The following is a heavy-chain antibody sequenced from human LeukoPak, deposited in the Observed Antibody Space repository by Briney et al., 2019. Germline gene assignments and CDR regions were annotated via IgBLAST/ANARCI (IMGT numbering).Heavy chain of an antibody. J-gene: IGHJ4*02. Sequence: GGSLRLSCAASGFTFDDYAMHWVRQAPGKGLEWVSGISWNSGSISYADSVKGRFTISRDNAKNSLYLQMNSLRAEDTALYYCAKDDYLDYWGQGTLVTVSS. CDR1: GFTFDDYA. CDR2: ISWNSGSI. CDR3: AKDDYLDY. V-gene: IGHV3-9*01.